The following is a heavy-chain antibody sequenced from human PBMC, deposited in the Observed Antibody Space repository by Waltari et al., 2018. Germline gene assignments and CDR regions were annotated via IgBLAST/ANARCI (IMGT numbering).Heavy chain of an antibody. CDR1: GGSIKNYY. Sequence: QVQLRESGPGLVKPSETLSLICTVSGGSIKNYYWSWIRQSPGKGLEWIGYIYSSETTNYNPSLKGRVTISADTSKNQLSLELKSVTAADTAVYYCAKTDGYSSLLNWFDPWGQGTLVTVSS. J-gene: IGHJ5*02. CDR2: IYSSETT. V-gene: IGHV4-4*09. D-gene: IGHD2-15*01. CDR3: AKTDGYSSLLNWFDP.